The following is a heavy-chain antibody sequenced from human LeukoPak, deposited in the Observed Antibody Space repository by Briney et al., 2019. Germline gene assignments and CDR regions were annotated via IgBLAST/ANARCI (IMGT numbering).Heavy chain of an antibody. J-gene: IGHJ6*03. Sequence: ASVKVSCKASGYTFTNYTIHWVRQAPGQSLEWMGWINAGDDNTKYSQNFLDRVTITRDASASTAFIELSSLRSEDTAVYYCAKDDRNYYYMDVWGKGTTVTVSS. CDR2: INAGDDNT. CDR3: AKDDRNYYYMDV. CDR1: GYTFTNYT. V-gene: IGHV1-3*01.